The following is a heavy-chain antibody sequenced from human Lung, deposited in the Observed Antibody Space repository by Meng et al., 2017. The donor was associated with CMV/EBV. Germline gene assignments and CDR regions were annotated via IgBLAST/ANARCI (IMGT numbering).Heavy chain of an antibody. J-gene: IGHJ4*02. D-gene: IGHD2-15*01. V-gene: IGHV1-2*02. CDR3: TRAEVACSGGNCYHN. CDR1: GYTFTGYH. CDR2: INPNSGGT. Sequence: ASVKVSCKATGYTFTGYHMHWVRQAHGKGLEWMGWINPNSGGTNYAQKFQGRVNMTRDTSISTAYMALSRLSSYDTAVYYCTRAEVACSGGNCYHNWGQGTLVTVSS.